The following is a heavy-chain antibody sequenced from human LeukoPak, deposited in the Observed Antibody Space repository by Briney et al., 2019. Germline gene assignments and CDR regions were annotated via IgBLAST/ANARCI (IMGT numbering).Heavy chain of an antibody. CDR2: INPSGGST. CDR1: GYTFTSYY. V-gene: IGHV1-46*01. D-gene: IGHD2/OR15-2a*01. J-gene: IGHJ6*02. Sequence: ASVKVSCKASGYTFTSYYMHWVRQAPGQGLEWMGIINPSGGSTSCAQKFQGRVTMTRDTSTSTVYMELSSLRSEDTAVYYCARVQGNIPNYYYGMDVWGQGTTVTVSS. CDR3: ARVQGNIPNYYYGMDV.